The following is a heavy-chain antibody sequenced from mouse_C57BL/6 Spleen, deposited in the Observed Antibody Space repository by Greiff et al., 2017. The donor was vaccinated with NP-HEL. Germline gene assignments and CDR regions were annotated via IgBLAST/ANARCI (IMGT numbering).Heavy chain of an antibody. CDR1: GYTFTSYW. J-gene: IGHJ2*01. Sequence: VQLQQPGAELVMPGASVKLSCKASGYTFTSYWMHWVKQRPGQGLEWIGEIDPSDSYTNYNQKFKGKSTLTVDKSSSTAYMQLSSLTSEDSAVYYCARGGSSGGSYWGQGTTLTVSS. CDR3: ARGGSSGGSY. V-gene: IGHV1-69*01. D-gene: IGHD3-2*02. CDR2: IDPSDSYT.